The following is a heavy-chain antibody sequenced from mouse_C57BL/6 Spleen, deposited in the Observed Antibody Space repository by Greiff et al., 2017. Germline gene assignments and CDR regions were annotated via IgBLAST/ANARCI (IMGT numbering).Heavy chain of an antibody. CDR2: IRNKANGYTK. V-gene: IGHV7-3*01. J-gene: IGHJ2*01. Sequence: DVHLVESGGGLVQPGGSLSLSCAASGFTFTDYYMSWVRQPPGKALEWLGFIRNKANGYTKEYSASVKGRFTISRDNSQSVLYLQMNALRADDSATYYYASLRSTMYYFDYWGQGTTLTVSS. CDR1: GFTFTDYY. CDR3: ASLRSTMYYFDY. D-gene: IGHD2-1*01.